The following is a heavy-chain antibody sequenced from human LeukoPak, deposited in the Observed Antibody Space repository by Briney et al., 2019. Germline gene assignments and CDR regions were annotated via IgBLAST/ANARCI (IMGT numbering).Heavy chain of an antibody. Sequence: GASVKVSCKASGYTFTGYYMHWVRQAPGQGLEWMGWINPNSGTNHAQKFQGRVTMTRDTSITTAYMELSRLTSDDTAVYYCARGKMNGDDFDYWGQGTLVTVSS. V-gene: IGHV1-2*02. CDR3: ARGKMNGDDFDY. CDR2: INPNSGT. D-gene: IGHD4-17*01. J-gene: IGHJ4*02. CDR1: GYTFTGYY.